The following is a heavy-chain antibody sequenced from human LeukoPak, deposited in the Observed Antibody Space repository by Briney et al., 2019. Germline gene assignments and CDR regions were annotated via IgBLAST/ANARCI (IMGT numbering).Heavy chain of an antibody. CDR1: GGSISSGGYY. Sequence: SQTLSLTCTVSGGSISSGGYYWSWIRQPPGKGLEWIGYIYYSGSTNYNPSLKSRVTMSVDTSKNQFSLRLSSVTAADTAVYYCARLRTTYDAFDIWGQGTMVTVSS. CDR3: ARLRTTYDAFDI. V-gene: IGHV4-61*08. D-gene: IGHD4-11*01. CDR2: IYYSGST. J-gene: IGHJ3*02.